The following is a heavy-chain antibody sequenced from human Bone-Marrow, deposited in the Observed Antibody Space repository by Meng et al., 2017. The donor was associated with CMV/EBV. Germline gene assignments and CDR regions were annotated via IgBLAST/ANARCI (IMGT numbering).Heavy chain of an antibody. CDR1: GGSFSGYY. CDR2: IKHSGST. J-gene: IGHJ6*02. D-gene: IGHD6-6*01. V-gene: IGHV4-34*01. Sequence: GSLRLSCAVYGGSFSGYYWSWIRQPPGKGLEWIGEIKHSGSTNYNPSLKSRVTISVDTSKNQFSLKLSSVTAADTAVYYCARVRIAAALARGYGMDVWGQGTTVTVSS. CDR3: ARVRIAAALARGYGMDV.